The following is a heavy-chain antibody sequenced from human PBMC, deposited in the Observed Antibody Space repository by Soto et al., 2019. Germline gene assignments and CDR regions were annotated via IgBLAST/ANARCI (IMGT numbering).Heavy chain of an antibody. CDR2: IYNSGTT. J-gene: IGHJ4*02. D-gene: IGHD7-27*01. V-gene: IGHV4-30-4*01. Sequence: QVQLQESGPGLVKPSQTLSLTCTVSGGSISSGGYFWSWIRQPPGKGLEWIGHIYNSGTTYNNPSLKSRVTMSVDTSMNQFSLKLSSVTAADTAVYYCTRGPSGDKVVYWGQGALVTVSS. CDR3: TRGPSGDKVVY. CDR1: GGSISSGGYF.